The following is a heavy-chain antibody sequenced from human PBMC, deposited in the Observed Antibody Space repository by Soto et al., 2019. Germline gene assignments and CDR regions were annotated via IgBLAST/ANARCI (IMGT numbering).Heavy chain of an antibody. CDR1: GGTFSSY. D-gene: IGHD3-22*01. CDR2: IIPILGIA. J-gene: IGHJ4*02. Sequence: QVQLVQSGAEVKKPGSSVKVSCKASGGTFSSYISWVRQAPRQGLEWMGRIIPILGIANYAQKFQGRVTITADKSTSTAYMELSSLRSEDTAVYYCARRLYYDSSGYPVDYWGQGTLVTVSS. V-gene: IGHV1-69*02. CDR3: ARRLYYDSSGYPVDY.